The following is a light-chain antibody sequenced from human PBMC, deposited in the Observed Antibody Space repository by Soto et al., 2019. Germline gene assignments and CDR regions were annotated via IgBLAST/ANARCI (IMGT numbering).Light chain of an antibody. V-gene: IGKV4-1*01. J-gene: IGKJ4*01. CDR1: QSVLYRSNNKNY. Sequence: DIVMTQSPDSLAVSLGERATINCKSSQSVLYRSNNKNYFAWYQQKPGQPPKLLIYWASTRESGVPDRFSGSGPGTDFTLTISSLQAEDVAVYYCQQYYSTPLSFGGGTKVDIK. CDR3: QQYYSTPLS. CDR2: WAS.